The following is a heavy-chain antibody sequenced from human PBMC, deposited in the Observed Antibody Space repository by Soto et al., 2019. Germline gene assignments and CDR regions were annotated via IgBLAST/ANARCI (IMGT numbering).Heavy chain of an antibody. CDR3: ARPPKRYYDSSGYSEYFQH. J-gene: IGHJ1*01. CDR2: ISSSSSTI. D-gene: IGHD3-22*01. V-gene: IGHV3-48*02. Sequence: HPGGSLRLSCAASGFTFSSYSMNWVRQAPGKGLEWVSYISSSSSTIYYADSVKGRFTISRDNAKNSLYLQMNSLRDEDTAVYYCARPPKRYYDSSGYSEYFQHWGQGTLVTVSS. CDR1: GFTFSSYS.